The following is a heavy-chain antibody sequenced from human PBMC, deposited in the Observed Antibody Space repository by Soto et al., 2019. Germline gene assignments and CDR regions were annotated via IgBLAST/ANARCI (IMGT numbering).Heavy chain of an antibody. D-gene: IGHD3-10*01. CDR1: GFTFSSYG. CDR2: ISGSGGST. Sequence: SPRLSCAASGFTFSSYGMSWVCQAPGKGLEWVSAISGSGGSTYYADSVKGRVTISRDNSKNTLYLQMNSLRAEDTAVYYCAKDEGFISVWYYYYYGMDVWGQGTTVTVSS. CDR3: AKDEGFISVWYYYYYGMDV. J-gene: IGHJ6*02. V-gene: IGHV3-23*01.